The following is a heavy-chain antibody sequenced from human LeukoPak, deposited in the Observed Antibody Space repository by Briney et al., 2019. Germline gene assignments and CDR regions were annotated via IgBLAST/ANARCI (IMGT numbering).Heavy chain of an antibody. J-gene: IGHJ6*03. Sequence: GGSLRLSCAASGFTFSSYEMNWVRQAPGKGLEWVSYISSSGSTIYYADSVKGRSTISRDNAKNSLYLQMNSLRAEDTAVYYCASFPQLLAAAGTYYYMDVWAKGPRSPSP. CDR1: GFTFSSYE. D-gene: IGHD6-13*01. CDR3: ASFPQLLAAAGTYYYMDV. V-gene: IGHV3-48*03. CDR2: ISSSGSTI.